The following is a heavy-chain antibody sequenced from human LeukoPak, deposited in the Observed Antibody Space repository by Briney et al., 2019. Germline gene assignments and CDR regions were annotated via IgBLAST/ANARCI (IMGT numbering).Heavy chain of an antibody. CDR1: GFTLRSYT. CDR3: ARDGQQLVADAYYFDY. D-gene: IGHD6-6*01. J-gene: IGHJ4*02. CDR2: IGISSNKI. Sequence: GGSLRLSCAASGFTLRSYTMNWVRQAPGKGLEWVSSIGISSNKIYYADSVKGRFIISRDNAKNSVYLQMNSLRAEDTAVYYCARDGQQLVADAYYFDYWGQGTLVTVSS. V-gene: IGHV3-21*01.